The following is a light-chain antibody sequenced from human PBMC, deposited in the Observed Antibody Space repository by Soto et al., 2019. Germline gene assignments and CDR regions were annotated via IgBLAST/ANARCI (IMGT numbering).Light chain of an antibody. J-gene: IGKJ2*01. CDR1: QSVSSN. CDR3: QQYDNWPPYT. CDR2: GAS. Sequence: EVVMTQSPATLSVSPGERATLSCRASQSVSSNLAWYQQKPGQAPRLLIYGASTRATEIPARFSGSGSGTECTLTISNLQSEDFAVYYCQQYDNWPPYTFGQGTKLEIK. V-gene: IGKV3-15*01.